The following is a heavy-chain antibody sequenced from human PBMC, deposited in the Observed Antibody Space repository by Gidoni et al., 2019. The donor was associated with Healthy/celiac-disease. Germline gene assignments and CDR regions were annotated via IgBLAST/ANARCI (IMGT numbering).Heavy chain of an antibody. CDR3: ARDWWEHERSYAFDI. D-gene: IGHD1-26*01. J-gene: IGHJ3*02. CDR1: GFPLSSYA. V-gene: IGHV3-30-3*01. CDR2: ISYDGSNK. Sequence: QVQLVESGGGVVQPGRSLRLSCAASGFPLSSYAMHWVRQAPGKGLGWVAVISYDGSNKYYADSVKGRFTIYRDNSKNTLYLQMNSLRAEDTAVYYCARDWWEHERSYAFDIWGQGTMVTVSS.